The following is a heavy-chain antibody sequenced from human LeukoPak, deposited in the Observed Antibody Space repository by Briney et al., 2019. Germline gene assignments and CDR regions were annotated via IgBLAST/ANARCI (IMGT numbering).Heavy chain of an antibody. Sequence: PGGSLRLSCAASGFTFSSYSMNWVRQAPGKGLEWVSSISSSSSYIYHADSVKGRFTISRDNAKNSLYLQMNSLRAEDTAVYYCARRGGFSGYESKYWGQGTLVTVSS. J-gene: IGHJ4*02. D-gene: IGHD5-12*01. CDR2: ISSSSSYI. CDR1: GFTFSSYS. V-gene: IGHV3-21*01. CDR3: ARRGGFSGYESKY.